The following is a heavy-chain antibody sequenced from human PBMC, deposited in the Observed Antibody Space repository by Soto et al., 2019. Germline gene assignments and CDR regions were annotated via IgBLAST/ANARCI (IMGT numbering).Heavy chain of an antibody. D-gene: IGHD6-19*01. CDR3: AKDSIAVAGTISYYFDY. V-gene: IGHV3-30*18. CDR2: ISYDGSNK. Sequence: PGGSLRLSCAASGFTFSSYGMHWVRQAPGKGLEWVAVISYDGSNKYYADSVKGRFTISRDNSKNTLYLQMNSLRAEDTAVYYCAKDSIAVAGTISYYFDYWGQGTLVTVSS. CDR1: GFTFSSYG. J-gene: IGHJ4*02.